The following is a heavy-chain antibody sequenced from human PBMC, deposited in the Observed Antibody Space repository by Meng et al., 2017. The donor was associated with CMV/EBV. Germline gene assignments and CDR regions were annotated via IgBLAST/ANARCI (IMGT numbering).Heavy chain of an antibody. D-gene: IGHD2-2*01. CDR1: GYTFTSYY. CDR3: ARDRIVVVPGMDV. V-gene: IGHV1-46*01. Sequence: ASVKVSCKASGYTFTSYYMHWVRQAPGQGLEWMGIINPSGDSTSYAQKFQGRVTMTRDTSTSTVYMELSSLRSEDTAVYYCARDRIVVVPGMDVWGQGTTVTVSS. CDR2: INPSGDST. J-gene: IGHJ6*02.